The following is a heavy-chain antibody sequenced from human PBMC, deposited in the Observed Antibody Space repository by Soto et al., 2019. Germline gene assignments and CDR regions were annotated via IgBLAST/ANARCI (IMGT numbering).Heavy chain of an antibody. V-gene: IGHV3-23*01. J-gene: IGHJ4*02. CDR1: EFTFSASA. CDR2: ISDSGST. Sequence: EVQLLESGGGLVQPGGSLRLSCEDSEFTFSASAVSWVRQAPRKGLEWVSTISDSGSTYYADSVKGRFTISRDNSKNTLYLQMNSLRAEDTAVYHCAKVWGVVGYCTRTSCLYYFHHWGQGVLVTVSS. CDR3: AKVWGVVGYCTRTSCLYYFHH. D-gene: IGHD2-2*03.